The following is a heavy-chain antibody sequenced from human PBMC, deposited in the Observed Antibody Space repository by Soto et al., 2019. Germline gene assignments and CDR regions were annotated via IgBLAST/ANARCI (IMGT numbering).Heavy chain of an antibody. CDR1: GFIFSRYS. V-gene: IGHV3-21*01. CDR3: ACGFAFIGLDY. CDR2: IGTSGSYI. Sequence: GGSLRLSCAVSGFIFSRYSMNWVRQARGKGLEWVSSIGTSGSYIYDTDSVKGRFTISRDNTKDSLYLQMNSLRAEDTAIYYCACGFAFIGLDYWCLGT. D-gene: IGHD1-26*01. J-gene: IGHJ4*02.